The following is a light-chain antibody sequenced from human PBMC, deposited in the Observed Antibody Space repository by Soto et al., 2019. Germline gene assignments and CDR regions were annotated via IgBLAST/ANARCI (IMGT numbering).Light chain of an antibody. CDR2: DVS. Sequence: LLTQSPATLSLSPGESATLSCRASQSVSSYLAWYKQKTGKAPRILIYDVSNRATGTPDRLSGSGSGADLNLTISSLEPEDFAVYYCQNRSDWLYTFGQGTKVDIK. V-gene: IGKV3-11*01. CDR3: QNRSDWLYT. J-gene: IGKJ2*01. CDR1: QSVSSY.